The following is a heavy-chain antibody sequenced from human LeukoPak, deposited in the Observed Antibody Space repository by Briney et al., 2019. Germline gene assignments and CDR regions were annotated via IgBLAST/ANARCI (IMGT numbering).Heavy chain of an antibody. CDR2: ISGSGGST. CDR3: AELGITMIGGV. D-gene: IGHD3-10*02. CDR1: GFTFSSYG. Sequence: GGSLRLSCAASGFTFSSYGMSWVRQAPGKGLEWVSAISGSGGSTYFADSVKGRFTISRDNSKNTLYLQMNSLRAEDTAVYYCAELGITMIGGVWGKGTTVTISS. V-gene: IGHV3-23*01. J-gene: IGHJ6*04.